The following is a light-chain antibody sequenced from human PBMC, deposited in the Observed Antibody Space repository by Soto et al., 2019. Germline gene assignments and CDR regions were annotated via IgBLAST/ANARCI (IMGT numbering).Light chain of an antibody. V-gene: IGLV2-14*01. CDR1: SSEVGGYKF. J-gene: IGLJ3*02. CDR2: EVT. Sequence: QSALTQPASVSGSPGQSITISCTGTSSEVGGYKFVSWYQQHPGKAPTLMIYEVTNRPSGVSTRFSGSKSGNTASLTISGLQAEDEADYYCCSYVRGSSWVFGGGTKLTVL. CDR3: CSYVRGSSWV.